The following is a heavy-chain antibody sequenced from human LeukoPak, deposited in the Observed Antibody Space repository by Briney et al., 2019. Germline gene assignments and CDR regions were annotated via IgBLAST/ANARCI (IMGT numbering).Heavy chain of an antibody. V-gene: IGHV3-7*01. CDR3: ARVWLQFPDAFDI. Sequence: PGGSLRLSRAASGFTFSSYWMSWVRQAPGKGLEWVANIKEDGSEKYSVDSVKGRFTISRDNAKNSLYLQMNSLRAEDTAIYYCARVWLQFPDAFDIWGQGTMVTVSS. CDR2: IKEDGSEK. CDR1: GFTFSSYW. D-gene: IGHD5-24*01. J-gene: IGHJ3*02.